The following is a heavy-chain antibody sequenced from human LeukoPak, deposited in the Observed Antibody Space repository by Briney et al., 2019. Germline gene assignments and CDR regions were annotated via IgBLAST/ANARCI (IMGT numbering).Heavy chain of an antibody. J-gene: IGHJ4*01. Sequence: GGSLRPSCAASGFTFRGYRMSWVGQAPGKGLEGVANIKEVGRERDSVGSVKGRFTISRDNAKSSLFLQMNSLRAEDTAVYYCVRDFADGEPDCWGQGTLVTVSS. D-gene: IGHD4-17*01. CDR1: GFTFRGYR. V-gene: IGHV3-7*01. CDR2: IKEVGRER. CDR3: VRDFADGEPDC.